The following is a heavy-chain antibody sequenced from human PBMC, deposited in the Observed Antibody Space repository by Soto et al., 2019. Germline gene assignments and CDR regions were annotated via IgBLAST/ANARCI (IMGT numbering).Heavy chain of an antibody. CDR3: ARDPRSITGTTSSEDFQH. J-gene: IGHJ1*01. CDR2: IIPLLGIT. CDR1: GGTFSGYA. V-gene: IGHV1-69*01. D-gene: IGHD1-20*01. Sequence: QAQLMQSGAEVKKPGSSVKVSCKASGGTFSGYAINWVRQAPGQGLEWMGGIIPLLGITDYGQKFQARITIAEDESTGTAYMDLRGLRSEDTAVYYCARDPRSITGTTSSEDFQHWGQGTLVSVSS.